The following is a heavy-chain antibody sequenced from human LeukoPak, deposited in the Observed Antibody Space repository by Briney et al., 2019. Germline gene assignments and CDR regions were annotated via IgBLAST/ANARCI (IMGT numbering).Heavy chain of an antibody. J-gene: IGHJ4*02. D-gene: IGHD1-7*01. V-gene: IGHV5-51*01. CDR3: ARSAMLELPLDY. CDR1: GYSFTSYW. Sequence: GESLQISCKGSGYSFTSYWIGWVRPLPGKGLEWMGIIYPGDSDTRYSPSFQGQVTISADKSISTAYLQWSSLKASDTAMYYCARSAMLELPLDYWGQGTLVTVSS. CDR2: IYPGDSDT.